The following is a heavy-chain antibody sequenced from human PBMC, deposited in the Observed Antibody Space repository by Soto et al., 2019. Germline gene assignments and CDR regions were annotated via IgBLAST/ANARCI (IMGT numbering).Heavy chain of an antibody. CDR2: ISWNRRSI. J-gene: IGHJ4*02. V-gene: IGHV3-9*01. D-gene: IGHD2-15*01. CDR3: VKCSDGGSCYTFDF. Sequence: EVQLVASGGGLVQPGRSLRLSCAASGFTFDDYAMHWVRQAPGKGLDWVSGISWNRRSIGYADSVKGRFTISRDNAKNSLYLQMNSLRSEDTALYYCVKCSDGGSCYTFDFWGQGTLVTVSS. CDR1: GFTFDDYA.